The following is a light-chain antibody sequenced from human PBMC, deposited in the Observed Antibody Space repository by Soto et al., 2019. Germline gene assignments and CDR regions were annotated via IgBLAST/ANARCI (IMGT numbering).Light chain of an antibody. CDR3: QQYNNWPHT. CDR1: QSVSSN. Sequence: IVMTQSPATLSVSPGERATLSCRASQSVSSNLAWYQQKPGQAPRLLIYGASTRATGNPARFSGSGSGTEFTLTISSLQSEDFAVYYCQQYNNWPHTFGQGTKLEI. J-gene: IGKJ2*01. V-gene: IGKV3-15*01. CDR2: GAS.